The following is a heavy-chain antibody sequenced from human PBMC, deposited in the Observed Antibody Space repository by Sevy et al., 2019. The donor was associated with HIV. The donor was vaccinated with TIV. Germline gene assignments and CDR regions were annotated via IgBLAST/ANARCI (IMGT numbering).Heavy chain of an antibody. Sequence: GGSLRLSCAASGFALSNYYAMHWVRQAPGKGLEWVALISYDGSDKYYADSVKGRFTISRDNSKNTLYLQMDSVRPEDTAVYYCAKEDYGGNLPNYFASWGQGTRVTVSS. J-gene: IGHJ4*02. CDR1: GFALSNYYA. V-gene: IGHV3-30-3*02. CDR3: AKEDYGGNLPNYFAS. D-gene: IGHD4-17*01. CDR2: ISYDGSDK.